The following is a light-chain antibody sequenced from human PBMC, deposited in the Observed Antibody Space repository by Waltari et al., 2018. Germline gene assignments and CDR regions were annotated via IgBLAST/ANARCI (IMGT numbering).Light chain of an antibody. CDR1: NYNIGRGP. CDR2: SND. V-gene: IGLV1-44*01. J-gene: IGLJ2*01. CDR3: ATWDGRVNGVL. Sequence: QSVLTQAPSVSGTPGQRVTIACSGTNYNIGRGPVNWYPQVPGISPKLLIYSNDQRPSGVPDRFSGSKSGTSASLAISGLQSEDEADYYCATWDGRVNGVLFGGGTKVTVL.